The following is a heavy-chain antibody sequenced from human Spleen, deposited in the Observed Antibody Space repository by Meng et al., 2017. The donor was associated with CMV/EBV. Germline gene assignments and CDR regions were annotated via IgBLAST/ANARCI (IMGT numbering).Heavy chain of an antibody. D-gene: IGHD3-3*02. CDR3: VISSHN. CDR1: GGSISSSSYY. V-gene: IGHV4-39*07. J-gene: IGHJ4*02. CDR2: IYYRGST. Sequence: QLQLQESGPGLVKPSDTLSLTCTVSGGSISSSSYYWGWIRQPPGKGLEWIGSIYYRGSTNYNPSLKSRISMSVDMSKNQFSLKVNSVTAADTAIYYCVISSHNWGQGTLVTVSS.